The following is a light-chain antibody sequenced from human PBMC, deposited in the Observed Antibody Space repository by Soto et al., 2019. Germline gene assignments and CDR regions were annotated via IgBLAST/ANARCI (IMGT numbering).Light chain of an antibody. J-gene: IGLJ1*01. CDR3: SSYTSISTLLYV. CDR2: DVS. V-gene: IGLV2-14*01. CDR1: SSDVGGYNY. Sequence: QSALTQPASVSGSPGQSITISCTGTSSDVGGYNYVSWYQQHPGKAPKLMIYDVSNRPSGVSNRFSGSESGNTASLTISGLQAEDEADYYCSSYTSISTLLYVFGTGTKLTVL.